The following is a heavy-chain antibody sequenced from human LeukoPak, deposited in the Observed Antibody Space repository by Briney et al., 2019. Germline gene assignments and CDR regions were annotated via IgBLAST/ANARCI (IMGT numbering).Heavy chain of an antibody. D-gene: IGHD4-23*01. CDR3: ARDNSGGFGDHVYAYDI. J-gene: IGHJ3*02. Sequence: GGSLRLSCAASGFTFSSYSMNWVRQAPGKGLEWVSSISSSSSYIYYADSVKGRFTISRDNAKNSLYLQMNSLRAEDTAVYYCARDNSGGFGDHVYAYDIWGQGTMVTVSS. V-gene: IGHV3-21*01. CDR1: GFTFSSYS. CDR2: ISSSSSYI.